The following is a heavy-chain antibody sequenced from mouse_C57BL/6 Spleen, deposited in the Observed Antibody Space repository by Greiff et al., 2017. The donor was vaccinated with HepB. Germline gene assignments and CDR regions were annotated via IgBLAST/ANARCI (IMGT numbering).Heavy chain of an antibody. J-gene: IGHJ1*03. V-gene: IGHV1-9*01. CDR3: ARERGYFDV. CDR2: IYPRSGNT. Sequence: VQLQQSGAELMKPGASVKLSCKATGYTFTGYWIEWVKQRPGHGLEWIGEIYPRSGNTYYNEKFKGKATLTADKSSSTAYMELRSLTSEDSAVYFCARERGYFDVWGTGTTVTVSS. CDR1: GYTFTGYW.